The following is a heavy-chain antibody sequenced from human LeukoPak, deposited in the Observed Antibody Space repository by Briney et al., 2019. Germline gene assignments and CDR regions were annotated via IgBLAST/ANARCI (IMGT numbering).Heavy chain of an antibody. CDR3: ARDSGSLQD. V-gene: IGHV1-69*05. CDR2: IIPIFGTA. D-gene: IGHD1-26*01. CDR1: GYTFTTYY. J-gene: IGHJ4*02. Sequence: SVKVSCKASGYTFTTYYMHWVRQAPGQGLEWMGGIIPIFGTANYAQKFQGRVTITTDESTSTAYMELSSLRSEDTAVYYCARDSGSLQDWGQGTLVTVSS.